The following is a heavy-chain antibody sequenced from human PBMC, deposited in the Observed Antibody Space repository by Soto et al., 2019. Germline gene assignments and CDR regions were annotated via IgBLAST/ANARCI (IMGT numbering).Heavy chain of an antibody. J-gene: IGHJ4*02. D-gene: IGHD6-13*01. V-gene: IGHV3-48*03. CDR2: ITSSGSTI. Sequence: SLRLSCAASGFTFSSYEMNWVRQAPGKGLEWVSYITSSGSTIYYADSVKGRFTISRDNAKNSLYLQMNSLRAEDTAVYYCAGVTIEASGLDYWGQGTLVTVSS. CDR1: GFTFSSYE. CDR3: AGVTIEASGLDY.